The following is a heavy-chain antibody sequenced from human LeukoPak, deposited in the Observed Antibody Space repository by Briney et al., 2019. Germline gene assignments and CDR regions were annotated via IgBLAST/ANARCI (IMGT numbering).Heavy chain of an antibody. J-gene: IGHJ5*02. D-gene: IGHD5-12*01. CDR3: ARDNAIVATMDWFDP. CDR1: GGSISSSSYY. Sequence: PSETLSLTCTVSGGSISSSSYYWGWIRQPPGKGLEWIGSIYYSGSTYYNPSLKSRVTISVDTSKNQFSLKLSSVTAADTAVYYCARDNAIVATMDWFDPWGQGTLVTVSS. CDR2: IYYSGST. V-gene: IGHV4-39*07.